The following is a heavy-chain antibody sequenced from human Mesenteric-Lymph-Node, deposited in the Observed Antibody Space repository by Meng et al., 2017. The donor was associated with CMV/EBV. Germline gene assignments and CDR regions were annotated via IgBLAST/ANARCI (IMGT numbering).Heavy chain of an antibody. V-gene: IGHV3-21*06. J-gene: IGHJ4*02. Sequence: GESLKISCATSAFTFSSYNMTWVRQAPGKGLEWISSISSASSYIYYADSVKGRFTISRDNAKNSLFLQMSSLRAEDTAVYYCVRDPHPYCDGDCFSRWGQGTLVTVSS. D-gene: IGHD2-21*01. CDR1: AFTFSSYN. CDR2: ISSASSYI. CDR3: VRDPHPYCDGDCFSR.